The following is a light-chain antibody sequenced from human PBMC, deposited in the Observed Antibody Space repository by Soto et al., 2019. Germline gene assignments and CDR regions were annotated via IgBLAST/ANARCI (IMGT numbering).Light chain of an antibody. CDR2: GNS. CDR3: QSYDSSLSVYV. Sequence: QTVVTQPPSVSGAPGQRVTISCTGSSFNIGAGYDVHWYQQLPGTAPKLLIYGNSNRPSGVPDRFSGSKSGTSASLAITGLQAEDEADYYCQSYDSSLSVYVFGTGTKLTVL. V-gene: IGLV1-40*01. J-gene: IGLJ1*01. CDR1: SFNIGAGYD.